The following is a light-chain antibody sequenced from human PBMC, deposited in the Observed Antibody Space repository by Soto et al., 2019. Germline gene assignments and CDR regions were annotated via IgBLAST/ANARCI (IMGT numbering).Light chain of an antibody. CDR3: HQYDNWWT. Sequence: ELVMTQSPDTLSVSRGERATLLCRASQSVRNNLAWYQQKPGQAPRLPIYGVSTRATGVPARFSGSGSGTDFTLTISSLQPEDFAVYYCHQYDNWWTFGQGTKVDIK. CDR2: GVS. CDR1: QSVRNN. V-gene: IGKV3-15*01. J-gene: IGKJ1*01.